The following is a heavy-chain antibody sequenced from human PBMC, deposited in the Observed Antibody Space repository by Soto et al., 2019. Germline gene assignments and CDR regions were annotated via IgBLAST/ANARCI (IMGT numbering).Heavy chain of an antibody. CDR1: GLSITDSEMG. J-gene: IGHJ5*02. D-gene: IGHD6-19*01. Sequence: QVTLKESGPVLVKPTETLTLRCTVSGLSITDSEMGVSWIRKPPGQPLEWLAHIDSSGEKSYRTFLKSRLAISKDTSKSQIVLTMTNMDPADTATYYCARRHLAVAVSPWFDHWGQGIPVTVSS. CDR2: IDSSGEK. V-gene: IGHV2-26*01. CDR3: ARRHLAVAVSPWFDH.